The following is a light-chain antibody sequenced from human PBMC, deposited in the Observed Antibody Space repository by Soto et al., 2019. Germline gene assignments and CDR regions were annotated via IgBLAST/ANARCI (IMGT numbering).Light chain of an antibody. Sequence: DIQMTQSPSTLSASIGDRVTITCRASQSISSWLAWYQQKPGKAPKLLIFKASNLESGVPSRFSGSGSGTEYTLTISRLQPDDSATYYCQQYNSFPYTFGQGTKLEIK. CDR3: QQYNSFPYT. J-gene: IGKJ2*01. CDR1: QSISSW. V-gene: IGKV1-5*03. CDR2: KAS.